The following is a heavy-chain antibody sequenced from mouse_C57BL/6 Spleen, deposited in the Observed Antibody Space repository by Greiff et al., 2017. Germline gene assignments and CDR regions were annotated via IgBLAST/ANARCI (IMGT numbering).Heavy chain of an antibody. Sequence: QVQLKESGAELVKPGASVKISCKASGYAFSSYWMNWVKQRPGKGLEWIGQIYPGDGDTNYNGKFKGKATLTADKSSSTAYMQLSSLTSEDSAVYFCALGDGNYAMDYWGQGTSVTVSS. V-gene: IGHV1-80*01. CDR3: ALGDGNYAMDY. CDR1: GYAFSSYW. CDR2: IYPGDGDT. D-gene: IGHD2-1*01. J-gene: IGHJ4*01.